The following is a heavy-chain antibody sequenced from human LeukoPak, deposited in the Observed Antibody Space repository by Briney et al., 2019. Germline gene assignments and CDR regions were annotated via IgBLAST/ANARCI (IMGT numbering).Heavy chain of an antibody. Sequence: KTSGTLSLTCTVSGGSLSNYYWSWIRQPPGKGLEWIGYIYYSGSTNYNPSLKSRVTISVDTSKNQFSLKLSSVTAADTAVYYCARYYYDSSGYYVLDYWGQGTLVTVSS. CDR2: IYYSGST. CDR1: GGSLSNYY. J-gene: IGHJ4*02. D-gene: IGHD3-22*01. V-gene: IGHV4-59*01. CDR3: ARYYYDSSGYYVLDY.